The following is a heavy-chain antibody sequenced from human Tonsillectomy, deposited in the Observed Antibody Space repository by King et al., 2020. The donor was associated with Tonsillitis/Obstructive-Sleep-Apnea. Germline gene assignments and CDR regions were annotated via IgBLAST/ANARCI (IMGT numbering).Heavy chain of an antibody. CDR3: ERKGDELDSYYYMDV. CDR2: INPSGGST. D-gene: IGHD3-10*01. Sequence: QLVQSGAEVKKPGASVKVSCKASGYTFTSYYMHWVRQSPGQGLEWMGIINPSGGSTSYAQKLQGRVTMTRDTSTSTVYMELSSLRTEDTAVYYCERKGDELDSYYYMDVWGKGTTVTVSS. CDR1: GYTFTSYY. V-gene: IGHV1-46*01. J-gene: IGHJ6*03.